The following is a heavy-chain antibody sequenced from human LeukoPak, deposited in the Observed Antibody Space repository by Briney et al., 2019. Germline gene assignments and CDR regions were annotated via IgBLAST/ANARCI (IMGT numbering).Heavy chain of an antibody. CDR3: AKPGTTVTTPKN. CDR1: GFTFSSYA. D-gene: IGHD4-17*01. CDR2: ISGSGGST. V-gene: IGHV3-23*01. J-gene: IGHJ4*02. Sequence: PGGSLRLSCVASGFTFSSYALSWVRQAPGKGLEWVSAISGSGGSTYYADSVKGRFTISRDNSKNTLYLQMNSLRAEDTAVYYCAKPGTTVTTPKNWGQGTLVTVSS.